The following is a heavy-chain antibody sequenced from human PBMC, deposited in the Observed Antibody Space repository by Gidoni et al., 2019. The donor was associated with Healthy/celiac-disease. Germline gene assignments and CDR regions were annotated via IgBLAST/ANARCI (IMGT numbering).Heavy chain of an antibody. J-gene: IGHJ6*02. CDR3: TRDGGYSYGYFPNYYYGMDV. V-gene: IGHV3-49*05. CDR2: IRSKAYGGTT. Sequence: EVQLVESGGGLVKPGRSLRLSCTASGFTFGAYAMSWFRQAPGKGLEWVGFIRSKAYGGTTEYAASVKGRFTISRDDSKSIAYLQMNSLKTEDTAVYYCTRDGGYSYGYFPNYYYGMDVWGQGTTVTVSS. D-gene: IGHD5-18*01. CDR1: GFTFGAYA.